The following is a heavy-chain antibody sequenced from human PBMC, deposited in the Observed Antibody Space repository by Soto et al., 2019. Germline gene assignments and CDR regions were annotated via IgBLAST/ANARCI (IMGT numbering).Heavy chain of an antibody. Sequence: GASLNVSCKPSEYTFTSYAMHWVLQPPGQMLEWMGWINAGNGNTKYSQKFQGRVTITRDTSASTAYMELSSLRSEDTAVYYCARSIVVVTALDYWGQGTLVTVSS. CDR3: ARSIVVVTALDY. J-gene: IGHJ4*02. CDR1: EYTFTSYA. V-gene: IGHV1-3*01. D-gene: IGHD2-21*02. CDR2: INAGNGNT.